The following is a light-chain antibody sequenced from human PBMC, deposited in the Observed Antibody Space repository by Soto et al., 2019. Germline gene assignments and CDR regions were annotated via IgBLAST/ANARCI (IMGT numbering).Light chain of an antibody. CDR2: GTS. CDR1: QSVSSNY. Sequence: EMVSTQSPGTLSLSPGERATLCFRASQSVSSNYLAWYQETPGPAPRLLIYGTSSRATGIPDRFSGSGSGTDFTLTISRLEPEDFAVYYCQQYGSSITFGQGTRLEIK. J-gene: IGKJ5*01. V-gene: IGKV3-20*01. CDR3: QQYGSSIT.